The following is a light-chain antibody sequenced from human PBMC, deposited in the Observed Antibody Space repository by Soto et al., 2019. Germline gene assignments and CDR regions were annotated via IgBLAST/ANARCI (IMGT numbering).Light chain of an antibody. CDR3: CSYAGGSTV. CDR1: SSDVGSYNL. J-gene: IGLJ1*01. Sequence: QSALTQPASVSGSPGQSITISCTGTSSDVGSYNLVSWYQQYPGKAPKLMIYEGSKRPSGVSNRFSGSKSGNTASLTISGLQAEDEADYYCCSYAGGSTVFGTGTQLTVL. CDR2: EGS. V-gene: IGLV2-23*03.